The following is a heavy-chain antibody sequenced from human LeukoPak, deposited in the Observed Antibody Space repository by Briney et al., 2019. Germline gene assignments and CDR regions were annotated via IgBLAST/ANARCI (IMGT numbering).Heavy chain of an antibody. J-gene: IGHJ6*03. CDR3: ARQVGSYYYYYMDV. Sequence: SETLSLTRTVSGGSISSSSYYWGWIRQPPGKGLEWIGSIYYSGSTYYNPSLKSRVTISVDTSKNQFSLKLSSVTAADTAVYYCARQVGSYYYYYMDVWGKGTTVTVSS. D-gene: IGHD3-10*01. V-gene: IGHV4-39*01. CDR1: GGSISSSSYY. CDR2: IYYSGST.